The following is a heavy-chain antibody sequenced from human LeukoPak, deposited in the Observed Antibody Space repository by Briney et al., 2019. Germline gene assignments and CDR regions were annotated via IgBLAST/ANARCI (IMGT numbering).Heavy chain of an antibody. D-gene: IGHD1-26*01. V-gene: IGHV4-59*01. J-gene: IGHJ3*02. CDR3: ARVEWDTSAFDI. CDR1: GGSISSYY. Sequence: SETLSLTCTVSGGSISSYYWSWVRQPPGKGLGCIGYIYYSGSTNYNPSLKSRVTISVDTSKNQFSLKLSSVTAADTAVYYCARVEWDTSAFDIWGQGTMVTVSS. CDR2: IYYSGST.